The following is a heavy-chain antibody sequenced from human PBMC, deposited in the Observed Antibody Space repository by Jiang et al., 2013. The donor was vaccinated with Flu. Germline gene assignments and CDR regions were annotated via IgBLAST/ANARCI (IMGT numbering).Heavy chain of an antibody. J-gene: IGHJ4*02. CDR1: GFTFSSYE. D-gene: IGHD3-10*01. Sequence: GLVQPGGSLRLSCAASGFTFSSYEMNWVRQAPGKGLEWVSYISSSGSTIYYADSVKGRFTISRDNAKNSLYLQMNSLRAEDTAVYYCAREDFGSGSSRTFDYWGQGTLVTVSS. V-gene: IGHV3-48*03. CDR3: AREDFGSGSSRTFDY. CDR2: ISSSGSTI.